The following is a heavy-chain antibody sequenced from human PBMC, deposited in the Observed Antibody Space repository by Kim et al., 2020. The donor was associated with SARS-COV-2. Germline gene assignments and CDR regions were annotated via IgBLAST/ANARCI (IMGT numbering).Heavy chain of an antibody. Sequence: GGSLRLSCAASGFTFSSYAMHWVRQAPGKGLEYVSAISSNGGSTYYANSVKGRFTISRDNSKNTLYLQMGSLRAEDMAVYYCARDEEYYDFWSGYSPYY. CDR1: GFTFSSYA. CDR2: ISSNGGST. CDR3: ARDEEYYDFWSGYSPYY. V-gene: IGHV3-64*01. D-gene: IGHD3-3*01. J-gene: IGHJ6*01.